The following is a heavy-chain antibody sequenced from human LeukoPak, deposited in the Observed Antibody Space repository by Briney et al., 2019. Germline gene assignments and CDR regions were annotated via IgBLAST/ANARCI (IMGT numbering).Heavy chain of an antibody. CDR2: IYYSGST. J-gene: IGHJ4*02. V-gene: IGHV4-61*01. CDR1: GGSISSRSYY. D-gene: IGHD4-23*01. CDR3: ARGDDYGGKSAFFDY. Sequence: PSETLSLTCTVSGGSISSRSYYWSWIRQPPGKRLEWIGYIYYSGSTNYNPSLKSRVTISVDTSKNQFSLKLSSVTAADTAVYYCARGDDYGGKSAFFDYWGQGTLVTVSS.